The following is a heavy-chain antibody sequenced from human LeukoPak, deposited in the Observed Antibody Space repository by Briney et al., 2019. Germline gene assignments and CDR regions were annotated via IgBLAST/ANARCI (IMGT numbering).Heavy chain of an antibody. CDR2: INPNSGGT. CDR3: ARTIAARKNWFDP. CDR1: GYTLIGYY. V-gene: IGHV1-2*02. Sequence: ASVKVSCKASGYTLIGYYLNWVRQAPGQGLEWMGWINPNSGGTNYAQKFQGRVTMTRDTSISTAYMELSRLRSDDTAVYYCARTIAARKNWFDPWGQGTLVTVSS. D-gene: IGHD6-6*01. J-gene: IGHJ5*02.